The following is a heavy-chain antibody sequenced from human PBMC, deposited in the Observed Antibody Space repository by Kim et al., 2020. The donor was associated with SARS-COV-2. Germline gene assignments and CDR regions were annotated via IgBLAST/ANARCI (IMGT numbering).Heavy chain of an antibody. CDR2: IIPILGIA. J-gene: IGHJ6*02. CDR1: GGTFSNYA. Sequence: SVKVSCKASGGTFSNYAINWVRQAPGQGLEWMGRIIPILGIANYAQKFQGRVTITADKSTSTAYMELSSLRSEDTAVYYCAREIPKFITGTLYYGMDVWGQGTTVTVSS. CDR3: AREIPKFITGTLYYGMDV. V-gene: IGHV1-69*04. D-gene: IGHD1-7*01.